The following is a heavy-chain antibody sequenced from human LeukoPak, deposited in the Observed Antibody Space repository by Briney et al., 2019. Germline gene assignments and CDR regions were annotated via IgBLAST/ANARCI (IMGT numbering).Heavy chain of an antibody. CDR3: ARDSARYCTNGVCQP. CDR2: INPNSGGT. J-gene: IGHJ5*02. CDR1: GYTFTGYY. Sequence: AXVKVSCKASGYTFTGYYMHWVRQAPGQGLEWMGRINPNSGGTNYAQKFQGRVTMTRDTSISTAYMELSRLRSDDTAVYYCARDSARYCTNGVCQPWGQGTLVTVSS. D-gene: IGHD2-8*01. V-gene: IGHV1-2*06.